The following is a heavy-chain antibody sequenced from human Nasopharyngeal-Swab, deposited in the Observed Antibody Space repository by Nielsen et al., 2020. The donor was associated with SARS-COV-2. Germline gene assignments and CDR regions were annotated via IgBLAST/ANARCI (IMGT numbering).Heavy chain of an antibody. V-gene: IGHV3-23*01. CDR1: GFTFSSYA. Sequence: GGSLRLSCAASGFTFSSYAMSWVRQAPGKGLEWVSAISGSGGSTYYADSVKGRFTVSRDNSKNTLYLQMNSLRAEDTAVYYCAKEAGITIFGVGPYYFDYWGQGTLVTVSS. CDR2: ISGSGGST. J-gene: IGHJ4*02. CDR3: AKEAGITIFGVGPYYFDY. D-gene: IGHD3-3*01.